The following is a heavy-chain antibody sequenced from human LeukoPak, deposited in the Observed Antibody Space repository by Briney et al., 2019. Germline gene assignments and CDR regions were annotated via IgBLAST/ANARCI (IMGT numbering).Heavy chain of an antibody. CDR1: GFTFSSYS. CDR2: ISSSSYI. CDR3: ARDRNTDFWSGYYTNYFDY. J-gene: IGHJ4*02. V-gene: IGHV3-21*01. Sequence: GGSLRLSCAASGFTFSSYSMNWVRQAPGKGLEWVSSISSSSYIYYADSVKGRLTISRDNAKNSLYLQMNSLRAEDTAVYYCARDRNTDFWSGYYTNYFDYWGQGTLVTVSS. D-gene: IGHD3-3*01.